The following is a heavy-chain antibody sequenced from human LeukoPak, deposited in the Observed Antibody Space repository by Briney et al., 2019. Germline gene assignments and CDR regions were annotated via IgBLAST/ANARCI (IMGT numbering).Heavy chain of an antibody. J-gene: IGHJ4*02. CDR2: ISGGSVTP. CDR1: GFTFSNYG. CDR3: AKAPRDCRTTSCYGYYFDY. D-gene: IGHD2-2*01. Sequence: GGSLRLSCAASGFTFSNYGMSWVRQAPGKGLEWVSTISGGSVTPYYADSVEGRFTISRDNSRNTLFLQMNSLRAEDTAVYYCAKAPRDCRTTSCYGYYFDYWGQGTLVTVSS. V-gene: IGHV3-23*01.